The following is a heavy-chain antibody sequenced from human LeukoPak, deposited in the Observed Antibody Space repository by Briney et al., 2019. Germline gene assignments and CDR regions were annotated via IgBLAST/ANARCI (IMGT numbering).Heavy chain of an antibody. CDR3: AFEM. Sequence: PGGSLRLSCTASGFSFSSYAMSWVRRAPGKGLEWVSAISGNGGATYYAASVKGRFTISRDESKNALYLRISSLRVEDTAVFRRAFEMWGQGTMVTVSS. V-gene: IGHV3-23*01. CDR2: ISGNGGAT. CDR1: GFSFSSYA. J-gene: IGHJ3*02.